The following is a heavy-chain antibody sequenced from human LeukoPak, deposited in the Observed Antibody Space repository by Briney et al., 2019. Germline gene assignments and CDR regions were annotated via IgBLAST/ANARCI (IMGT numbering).Heavy chain of an antibody. D-gene: IGHD3-16*02. Sequence: ASVKVSCKASGYTFTSYGISWVRQAPGQGLEWMGWISAYSGNTNYAQKLQGRVTMTTDTSTSTAYMELRSLRSDDTAVYYCARDTDDYVWGSYRGFDYWGQGTLVTVSS. CDR1: GYTFTSYG. CDR3: ARDTDDYVWGSYRGFDY. V-gene: IGHV1-18*04. J-gene: IGHJ4*02. CDR2: ISAYSGNT.